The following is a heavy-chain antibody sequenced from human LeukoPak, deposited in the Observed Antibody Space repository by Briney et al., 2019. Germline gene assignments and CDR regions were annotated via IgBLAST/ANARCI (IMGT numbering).Heavy chain of an antibody. CDR3: AKDREQSSSSPNWFDP. CDR2: ISGRGDST. J-gene: IGHJ5*02. V-gene: IGHV3-23*01. D-gene: IGHD2-2*01. Sequence: RGTLRLSCAASGFRFSTYAMSWVRQAPGKGLEWVSRISGRGDSTYYANSMKGRFIISRDNSNNTLYLQMSGLKAEDTAVYYCAKDREQSSSSPNWFDPWGQGTLVTVSS. CDR1: GFRFSTYA.